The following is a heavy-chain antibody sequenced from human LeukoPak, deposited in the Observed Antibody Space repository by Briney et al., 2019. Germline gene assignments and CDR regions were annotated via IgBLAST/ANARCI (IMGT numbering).Heavy chain of an antibody. Sequence: ASVKVSCKASGYTFTGYDINWVRQATGQGLEWMGWMNPNSGNTGYAQKFQGRVTMTRNTSISTAYMGLSSLGSEDTAVYYCARDYGSGSYPFDYWGQGTLVTVSS. CDR2: MNPNSGNT. V-gene: IGHV1-8*01. CDR1: GYTFTGYD. J-gene: IGHJ4*02. D-gene: IGHD3-10*01. CDR3: ARDYGSGSYPFDY.